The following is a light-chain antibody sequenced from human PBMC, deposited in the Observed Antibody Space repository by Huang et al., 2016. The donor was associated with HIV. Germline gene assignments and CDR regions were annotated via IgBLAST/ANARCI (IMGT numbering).Light chain of an antibody. Sequence: EIVLTQSPGTLSLSPGERATLSCRASHSVSNIYLAWYQQKPGQAPRLVIYGASSSATDIPDRFSGSWSGTDFTLTISRLEPEDFAVYFCHQYGSLPRTFGQGTKVEI. J-gene: IGKJ1*01. CDR3: HQYGSLPRT. V-gene: IGKV3-20*01. CDR1: HSVSNIY. CDR2: GAS.